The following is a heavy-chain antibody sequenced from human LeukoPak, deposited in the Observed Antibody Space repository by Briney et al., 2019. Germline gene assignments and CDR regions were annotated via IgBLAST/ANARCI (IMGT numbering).Heavy chain of an antibody. D-gene: IGHD2-2*01. J-gene: IGHJ5*02. CDR1: SGSISSYY. CDR2: IYFSGST. V-gene: IGHV4-59*01. Sequence: KASETLSLTCTVSSGSISSYYWSWIRQPPGKGLEWIGYIYFSGSTNYNPSLKSRVTISVDTSKNQSSLKLSSVTAADTAVYYCARAGYCSFTTCSNWFAPGGRGTRVTV. CDR3: ARAGYCSFTTCSNWFAP.